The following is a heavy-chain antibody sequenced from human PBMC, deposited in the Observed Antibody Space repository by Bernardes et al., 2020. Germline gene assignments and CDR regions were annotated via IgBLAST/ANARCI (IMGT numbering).Heavy chain of an antibody. V-gene: IGHV3-53*01. J-gene: IGHJ6*03. CDR2: IYSGGST. D-gene: IGHD6-19*01. Sequence: GGSLRLSCAASGFTVSDNYMSWVRQAPGKGLEWVSTIYSGGSTYYADSVKGRFTISRDNSKNTLYLRMNSLRVEDTAVYYCARDLSSGWPHYYYFIDVWGKGTTVTVSS. CDR3: ARDLSSGWPHYYYFIDV. CDR1: GFTVSDNY.